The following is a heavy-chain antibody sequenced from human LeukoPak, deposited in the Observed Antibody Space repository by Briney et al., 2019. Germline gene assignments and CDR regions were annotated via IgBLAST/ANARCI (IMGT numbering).Heavy chain of an antibody. CDR3: ATTRGNYYDSSGYYSDEYFQH. CDR2: ISAYNGNT. J-gene: IGHJ1*01. CDR1: GYTFTSYG. Sequence: GASVKVSCKASGYTFTSYGISWVRQAPGQGLEWMGWISAYNGNTNYAQKLQGRVTITTDESTSTAYMELSSLRSEDTAVYYCATTRGNYYDSSGYYSDEYFQHWGQGTLVTVSS. V-gene: IGHV1-18*01. D-gene: IGHD3-22*01.